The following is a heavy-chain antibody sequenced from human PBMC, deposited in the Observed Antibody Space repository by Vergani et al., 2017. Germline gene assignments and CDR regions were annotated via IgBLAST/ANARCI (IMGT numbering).Heavy chain of an antibody. CDR1: GITFWKFG. V-gene: IGHV3-21*01. J-gene: IGHJ3*01. Sequence: EVDLVESGGGLAQPGGSLRLSCEASGITFWKFGMHWVRQGPGKGLEWVSSISGNNDDVYYADSVKGRFTISRDNAKNSLYLDRSSLRAEDTAVYYCVRDVRVSRTWGQGTLVAVSS. CDR3: VRDVRVSRT. CDR2: ISGNNDDV.